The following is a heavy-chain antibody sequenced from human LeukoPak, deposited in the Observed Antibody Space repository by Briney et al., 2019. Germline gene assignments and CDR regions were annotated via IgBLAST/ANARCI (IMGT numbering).Heavy chain of an antibody. J-gene: IGHJ4*02. CDR1: GFTFGDYA. D-gene: IGHD1-26*01. V-gene: IGHV3-9*01. CDR3: AKDTNSGSHGIWDY. Sequence: GGSLRLSCAASGFTFGDYAMHWVRQAPGKGLEWVSGISWNSGSIDYADSVKGRFTISRDNAKNSLYLQMNSLRAEDTALYYCAKDTNSGSHGIWDYWGQGTLVTVSS. CDR2: ISWNSGSI.